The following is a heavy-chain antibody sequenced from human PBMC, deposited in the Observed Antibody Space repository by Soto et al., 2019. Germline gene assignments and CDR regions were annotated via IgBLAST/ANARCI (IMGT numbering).Heavy chain of an antibody. CDR1: GYTFTSYG. CDR3: ARDSSGWPHDAFDI. V-gene: IGHV1-18*04. J-gene: IGHJ3*02. CDR2: ISAYNGNT. Sequence: ASVKVSCKASGYTFTSYGISWVRQAPGQGLEWMGWISAYNGNTNYAQKLQGRFTMTTDTSTSTAYMELRSLRSDDTAVYYCARDSSGWPHDAFDIWGQGTMLTVSS. D-gene: IGHD6-19*01.